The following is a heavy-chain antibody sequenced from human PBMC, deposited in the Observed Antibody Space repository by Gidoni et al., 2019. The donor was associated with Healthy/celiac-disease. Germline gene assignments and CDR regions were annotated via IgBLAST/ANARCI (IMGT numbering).Heavy chain of an antibody. CDR1: GYTFTSYY. Sequence: QVQLVQSGAEVKKPGASVTVSCTASGYTFTSYYMHWVRQAPGQGLEWMGIINPRGVSTSYAQKFQGRGTMTRDTSTSTVYMELSSMRSEETAVYYWARAISAGIAMGSRFDYWGQGTLVTVSS. CDR2: INPRGVST. CDR3: ARAISAGIAMGSRFDY. J-gene: IGHJ4*02. V-gene: IGHV1-46*01. D-gene: IGHD6-13*01.